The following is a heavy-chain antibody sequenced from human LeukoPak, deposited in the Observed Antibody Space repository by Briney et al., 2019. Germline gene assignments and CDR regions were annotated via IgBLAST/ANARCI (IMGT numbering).Heavy chain of an antibody. CDR1: GGSISSYY. Sequence: PSETLSLTCTVSGGSISSYYWSWLRQPPGKGLEWIGYIYYSGSTNYNPSLKSRVTISVDTSNNQFSLRLSSVTAADTAVYYCARSSPQYYYYYGMDVWGQGTTVTVSS. CDR3: ARSSPQYYYYYGMDV. CDR2: IYYSGST. V-gene: IGHV4-59*08. J-gene: IGHJ6*02.